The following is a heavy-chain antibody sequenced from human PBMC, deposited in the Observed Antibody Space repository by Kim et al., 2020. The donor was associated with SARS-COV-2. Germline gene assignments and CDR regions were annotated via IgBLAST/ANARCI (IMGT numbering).Heavy chain of an antibody. CDR3: AKDHAVAGCDY. J-gene: IGHJ4*02. CDR2: IKEDGSRE. CDR1: GFTFSSFW. V-gene: IGHV3-7*03. Sequence: GGSLRLSCAASGFTFSSFWMSWVRQAPGKGLEWVANIKEDGSREYYVDSVKGRFTISRDNAKNSVYLQMNNLRAEDTAVYYCAKDHAVAGCDYWGQGALVTVST. D-gene: IGHD6-19*01.